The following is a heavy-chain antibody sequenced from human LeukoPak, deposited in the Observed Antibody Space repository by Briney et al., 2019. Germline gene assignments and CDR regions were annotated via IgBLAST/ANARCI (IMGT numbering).Heavy chain of an antibody. V-gene: IGHV4-39*01. CDR3: ARLKKKMDY. D-gene: IGHD5-24*01. J-gene: IGHJ4*02. CDR1: GDSISSSSYY. Sequence: SETLSLTCSVSGDSISSSSYYWGWIRRPPGKGLEWIGNIFYSGSTYYNPSLKSRVTISVDTSKNQFSLRLSSVTAADTAVYYCARLKKKMDYWGQGTLVTVSS. CDR2: IFYSGST.